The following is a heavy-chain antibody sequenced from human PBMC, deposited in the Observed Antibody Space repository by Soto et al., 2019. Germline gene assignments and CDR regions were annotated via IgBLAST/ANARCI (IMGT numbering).Heavy chain of an antibody. CDR2: IIPIFGTA. CDR1: GGTFSSYA. D-gene: IGHD3-3*01. Sequence: SVKVSCKASGGTFSSYAISWVRRAPGQGIEWMGGIIPIFGTANYAQKFQGRVTITADESTSTAYMELSSLRSEDTALYYCARGDFWSGATYYYYAMDVWGQGTTVTVSS. J-gene: IGHJ6*02. V-gene: IGHV1-69*13. CDR3: ARGDFWSGATYYYYAMDV.